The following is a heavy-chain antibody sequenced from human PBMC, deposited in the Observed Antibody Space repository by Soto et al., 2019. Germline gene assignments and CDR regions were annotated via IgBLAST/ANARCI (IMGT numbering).Heavy chain of an antibody. D-gene: IGHD3-10*01. CDR3: ARGRITMVRGVILPDAFDL. CDR2: IIPIFGTA. CDR1: GCTFSSYA. V-gene: IGHV1-69*01. Sequence: HVQLVQSGAEVKKPGSSVNVSCKASGCTFSSYALSWVRQAPGQGLECMGGIIPIFGTANYAQKVQGRVTIPADESTSPAYMELSSLRSEDTAVYYCARGRITMVRGVILPDAFDLWGQGTMVTVSS. J-gene: IGHJ3*01.